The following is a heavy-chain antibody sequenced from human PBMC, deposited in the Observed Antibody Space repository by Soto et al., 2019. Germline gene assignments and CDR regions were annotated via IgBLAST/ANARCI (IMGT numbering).Heavy chain of an antibody. J-gene: IGHJ2*01. CDR1: GFTFSSYA. D-gene: IGHD4-4*01. CDR3: ARPLWRDDYNWGYFDL. Sequence: QGQLVESGGGVVQPGRSLRLSCAASGFTFSSYAMHWVRQAPGKGLEWVAVISYDGSNKYYADSVKGRFTLSRDNSKNTLYLQMNSLIAEDTAVYYCARPLWRDDYNWGYFDLWGRGTLVTVSS. V-gene: IGHV3-30-3*01. CDR2: ISYDGSNK.